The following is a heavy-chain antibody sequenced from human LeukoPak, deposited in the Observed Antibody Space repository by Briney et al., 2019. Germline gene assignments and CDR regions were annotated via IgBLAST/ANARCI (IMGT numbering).Heavy chain of an antibody. Sequence: PSETLSLTCTVSGGSISSGGYYWSWIRQHPGKGLEWIGYIYYSGSTYYNPSLKSRVTISVDTSKNQFSLKLSAVTDADTAVYYCAREARPGMATIRGYDYWGQGTLVTVSS. D-gene: IGHD5-24*01. V-gene: IGHV4-31*03. CDR2: IYYSGST. J-gene: IGHJ4*02. CDR3: AREARPGMATIRGYDY. CDR1: GGSISSGGYY.